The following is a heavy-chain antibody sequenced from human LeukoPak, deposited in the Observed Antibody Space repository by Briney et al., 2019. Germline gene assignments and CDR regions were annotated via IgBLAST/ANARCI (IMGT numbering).Heavy chain of an antibody. CDR3: AKDVGTTVTPYFQH. D-gene: IGHD4-17*01. CDR1: GFTFDDYA. Sequence: PGGSLRLSCAASGFTFDDYAMHWVRQAPGKGLEWVSGISWNSGSIGYADSVKGRFTISRDNAKNSLYLQMNSLRAEDMALYYCAKDVGTTVTPYFQHWGQGTLVTVSS. J-gene: IGHJ1*01. V-gene: IGHV3-9*03. CDR2: ISWNSGSI.